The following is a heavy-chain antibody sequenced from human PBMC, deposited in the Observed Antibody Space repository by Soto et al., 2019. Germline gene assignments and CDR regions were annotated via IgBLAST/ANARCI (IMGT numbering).Heavy chain of an antibody. V-gene: IGHV4-39*01. Sequence: WENLSLTCTVSGDSITSSSHYWGWIRQPPGKGLECIANIYYDGNTYYNPSLKSRVAISLDTSKNQFSLRLNSVTAADTAVYYCARARLRGSTTRWAVAYDYWGQGTLVT. CDR3: ARARLRGSTTRWAVAYDY. D-gene: IGHD2-2*01. CDR1: GDSITSSSHY. J-gene: IGHJ4*02. CDR2: IYYDGNT.